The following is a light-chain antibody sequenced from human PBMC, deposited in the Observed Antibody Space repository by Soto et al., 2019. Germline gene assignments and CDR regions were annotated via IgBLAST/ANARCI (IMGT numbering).Light chain of an antibody. CDR2: KAS. J-gene: IGKJ1*01. CDR1: QSISTY. Sequence: DIQITQSPSSLSATVGDKVAITCRASQSISTYLAWYQQKPGKAPKLLIYKASSLESGVPSRFSGSGSGAEFTLTISSLQFHHFATYYCQQYKTNSRTFGQGTKVDIK. CDR3: QQYKTNSRT. V-gene: IGKV1-5*03.